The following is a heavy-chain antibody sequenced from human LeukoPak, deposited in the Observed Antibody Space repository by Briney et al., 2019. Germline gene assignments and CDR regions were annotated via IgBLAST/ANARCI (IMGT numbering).Heavy chain of an antibody. J-gene: IGHJ3*01. CDR3: ARDSFSYDLTDAFDV. D-gene: IGHD3/OR15-3a*01. V-gene: IGHV3-11*05. CDR1: GFTFSDYY. Sequence: GGSLRLSCAASGFTFSDYYMSWIRQAPGKGLEWVSYISSSSSYTNYADSVKGRFTISRDNAKNSLYLQMNSLRAEDTAVYYCARDSFSYDLTDAFDVWGQGTMVSVSS. CDR2: ISSSSSYT.